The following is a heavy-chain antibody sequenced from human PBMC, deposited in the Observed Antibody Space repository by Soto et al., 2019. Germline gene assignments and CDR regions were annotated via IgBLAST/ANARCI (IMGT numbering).Heavy chain of an antibody. V-gene: IGHV1-3*05. J-gene: IGHJ5*02. D-gene: IGHD3-16*01. CDR3: ARGSGGRNNWFDP. CDR2: INAGNGNT. CDR1: GYTFTSYA. Sequence: QVQLVQSGAEEKKPGASVKVSCKASGYTFTSYAMHWVRQAPGQRLEWMGWINAGNGNTKYSQKFQGRVTITRDTSASTAYMELSSLRSEDTAVYYCARGSGGRNNWFDPWGQGTLVTVSS.